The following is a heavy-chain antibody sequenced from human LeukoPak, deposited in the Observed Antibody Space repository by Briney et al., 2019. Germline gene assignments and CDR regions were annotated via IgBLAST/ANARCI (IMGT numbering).Heavy chain of an antibody. CDR3: ARDLSYDSSGYSAAFDV. CDR1: GFTFSSYG. J-gene: IGHJ3*01. Sequence: PGGSLRLSCAASGFTFSSYGMHWVRQAPGKGLEWVAVIWYDGSDKYYAESVKGRFNISRDNSKNTFYLQMKSLRAEDTAFYFCARDLSYDSSGYSAAFDVWGQGTLVTVSS. D-gene: IGHD3-22*01. CDR2: IWYDGSDK. V-gene: IGHV3-33*01.